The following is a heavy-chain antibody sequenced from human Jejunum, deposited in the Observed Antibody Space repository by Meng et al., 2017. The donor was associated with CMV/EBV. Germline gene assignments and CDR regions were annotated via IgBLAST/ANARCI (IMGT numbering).Heavy chain of an antibody. V-gene: IGHV3-53*01. CDR3: AKTGPGDKWEAFDV. Sequence: YLSWIRQPPGKCLEWVSAIHGSGTPYYADSVKGRFIISRDNSRNTVYLQMNSLRAEDTAEYYCAKTGPGDKWEAFDVWGQGTMVTVSS. D-gene: IGHD1-26*01. J-gene: IGHJ3*01. CDR1: Y. CDR2: IHGSGTP.